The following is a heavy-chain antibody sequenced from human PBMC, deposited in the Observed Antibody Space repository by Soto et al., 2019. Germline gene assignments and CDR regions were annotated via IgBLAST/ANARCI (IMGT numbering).Heavy chain of an antibody. V-gene: IGHV3-23*01. CDR1: GYTFSSYS. Sequence: GGSLRLSCAASGYTFSSYSMSWVRQAPGKGLEWVSAISGSGGSTYYADSVKGRFTSSRDNSKNTLYLQMNSLRSDDTAVEYCAKDGPLYYYGPGSPPDSWGQGTLVPVSS. J-gene: IGHJ4*02. CDR3: AKDGPLYYYGPGSPPDS. CDR2: ISGSGGST. D-gene: IGHD3-10*01.